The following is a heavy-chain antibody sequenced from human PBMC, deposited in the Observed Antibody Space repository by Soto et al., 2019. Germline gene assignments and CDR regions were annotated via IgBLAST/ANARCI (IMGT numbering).Heavy chain of an antibody. D-gene: IGHD2-21*02. Sequence: EVQLLESGGGLVQPGGSLRLSCAASGFTFSSFSMTWVRQPPGKGLEWVSTIIGRGGTPYYADSVKGRFTISRDNSKNPLYLQMNSLRAEDTAVYYCAKDWTAIWGQGTMVTVSS. CDR1: GFTFSSFS. CDR3: AKDWTAI. V-gene: IGHV3-23*01. J-gene: IGHJ3*02. CDR2: IIGRGGTP.